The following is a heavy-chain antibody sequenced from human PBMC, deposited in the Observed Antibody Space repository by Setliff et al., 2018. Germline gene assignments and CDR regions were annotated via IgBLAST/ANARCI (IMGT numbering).Heavy chain of an antibody. CDR3: AKYTRVGANTFFDY. Sequence: GGSLRPSCAASGFNFMNYGMNWVRQAPGKGLEWVAAINNIGVTTFHADSVKGRFTISRDNSKNTLYLQMNSLRAEDTAVYYCAKYTRVGANTFFDYWGQGTLVTVSS. D-gene: IGHD1-26*01. CDR2: INNIGVTT. CDR1: GFNFMNYG. V-gene: IGHV3-23*01. J-gene: IGHJ4*02.